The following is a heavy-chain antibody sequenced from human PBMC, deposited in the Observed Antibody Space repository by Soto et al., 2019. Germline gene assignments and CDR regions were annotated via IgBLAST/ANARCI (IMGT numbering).Heavy chain of an antibody. CDR1: GFTFSGSA. CDR2: VRNRANNYAT. D-gene: IGHD3-9*01. J-gene: IGHJ5*02. CDR3: TRRDIDSSKGWFDP. Sequence: EVQLVESGGGLVQPGGSLKLSCAASGFTFSGSAMHWVRQASGQGLEWLGRVRNRANNYATAYAASVKGRFTISRDDSKNTTYLQMNSLKTEDTAVYYCTRRDIDSSKGWFDPWGQGTLDTVSS. V-gene: IGHV3-73*02.